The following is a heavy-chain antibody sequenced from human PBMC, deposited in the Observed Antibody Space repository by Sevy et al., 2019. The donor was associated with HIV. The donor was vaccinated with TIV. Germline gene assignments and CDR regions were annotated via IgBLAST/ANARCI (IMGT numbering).Heavy chain of an antibody. CDR1: RFTFNSYA. Sequence: GGSLRLSCAASRFTFNSYAMYWVRQAPGKGLEWVAVISYDGSFKNYADSVKGRFTISRDNSKNTLYLQMNSLRREDTAIYYCARDGVSSGWYRGYYFDNWGQGTLVTVSS. J-gene: IGHJ4*02. CDR3: ARDGVSSGWYRGYYFDN. D-gene: IGHD6-19*01. CDR2: ISYDGSFK. V-gene: IGHV3-30*04.